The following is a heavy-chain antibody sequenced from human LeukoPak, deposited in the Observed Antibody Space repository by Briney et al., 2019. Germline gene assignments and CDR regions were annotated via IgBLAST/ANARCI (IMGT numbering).Heavy chain of an antibody. V-gene: IGHV3-23*01. CDR3: ALSGGSDWYGLEC. CDR1: GFTFSSYA. J-gene: IGHJ4*02. Sequence: PGGSLRLSCAASGFTFSSYAMSWVRQAPGKGLEWISAICVSATTYYADSVKGRFTISRDNSKNTLYLQMNSLRAEDTALYYCALSGGSDWYGLECWGQGTLVTVSS. D-gene: IGHD6-13*01. CDR2: ICVSATT.